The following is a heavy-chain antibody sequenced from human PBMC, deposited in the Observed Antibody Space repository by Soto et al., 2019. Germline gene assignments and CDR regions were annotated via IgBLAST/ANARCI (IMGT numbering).Heavy chain of an antibody. CDR2: ISGSGGST. J-gene: IGHJ4*02. CDR1: GFTFSSYA. CDR3: ATRESGSYGGGVPFGLDY. D-gene: IGHD1-26*01. V-gene: IGHV3-23*01. Sequence: GGSLRLSCAASGFTFSSYAMSWVRQAPGKGLEWVSAISGSGGSTYYADSVKGRFTISRDNSKNTLYLQMNSLRAEDTAVYYCATRESGSYGGGVPFGLDYWGQGTLVTVSS.